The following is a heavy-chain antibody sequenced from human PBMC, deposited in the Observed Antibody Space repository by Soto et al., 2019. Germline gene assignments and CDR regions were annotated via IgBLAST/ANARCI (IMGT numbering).Heavy chain of an antibody. J-gene: IGHJ6*02. CDR3: ARAPRFLEWLLLPLGYYGMDV. V-gene: IGHV4-59*01. CDR2: IYYSGST. D-gene: IGHD3-3*01. CDR1: GGSISSYY. Sequence: PSETLSLTCTVSGGSISSYYWSWIRQPPGKGLEWIGYIYYSGSTNYNPSLKSRVTISVDTSKNQFSLKLSSVTAADTAVYYCARAPRFLEWLLLPLGYYGMDVWGQGTTVTVSS.